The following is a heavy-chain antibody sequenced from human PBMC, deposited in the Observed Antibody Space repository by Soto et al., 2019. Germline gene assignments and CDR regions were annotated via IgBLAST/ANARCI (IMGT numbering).Heavy chain of an antibody. CDR1: GGTFSSYA. J-gene: IGHJ2*01. CDR2: IIPIFGTA. CDR3: ARVDTAMDISYWYFDL. Sequence: QVQLVQSGAEVKKPGSSVKVSCKASGGTFSSYAISWVRQAPGQGLEWMGGIIPIFGTANYAQNFKGRVTITAYESTSTAYMELSSLRSEDTAVYYCARVDTAMDISYWYFDLWGRGTLVTVSS. V-gene: IGHV1-69*01. D-gene: IGHD5-18*01.